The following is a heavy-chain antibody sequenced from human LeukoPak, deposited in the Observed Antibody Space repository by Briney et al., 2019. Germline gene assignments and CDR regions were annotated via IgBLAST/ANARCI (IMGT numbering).Heavy chain of an antibody. J-gene: IGHJ4*02. CDR3: ARGRLRGSYDFDY. D-gene: IGHD1-26*01. V-gene: IGHV1-8*01. CDR1: GYTFTNYE. Sequence: ASVKVSCKASGYTFTNYEINWVRQGTGQGLEWLGWMNPSSGNTGYAQKFQGRVTMTRDTSISTAYMELSSLRSEDTAVYYCARGRLRGSYDFDYWGQGTLVTVSS. CDR2: MNPSSGNT.